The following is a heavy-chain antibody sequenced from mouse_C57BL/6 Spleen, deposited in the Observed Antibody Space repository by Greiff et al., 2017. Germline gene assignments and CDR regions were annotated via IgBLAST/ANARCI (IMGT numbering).Heavy chain of an antibody. CDR3: ARRDLLTGTLAY. CDR2: IDPSDSYT. CDR1: GYTFTSYW. V-gene: IGHV1-69*01. J-gene: IGHJ3*01. D-gene: IGHD4-1*01. Sequence: VQLQQPGAELVMPGASVKLSCKASGYTFTSYWMHWVKQRPGQGLEWIGEIDPSDSYTNYNQKFKGKSTLTVDKSSSTAYMQLSSLTSEDSAVYYCARRDLLTGTLAYWGQGTLVTVSA.